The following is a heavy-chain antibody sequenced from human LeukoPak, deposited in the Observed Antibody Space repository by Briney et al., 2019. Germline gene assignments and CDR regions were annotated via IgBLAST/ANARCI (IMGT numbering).Heavy chain of an antibody. CDR1: GFTFSSYW. J-gene: IGHJ4*02. CDR3: ARDWDGEHDPTTVTTDYFDY. Sequence: GGSLRLSCAASGFTFSSYWMSWVRQAPGKGLEWVANIKQDGSEKYYVDSVKGRFTISRDNAKNSLYLQMNSLRAEDTAVYYCARDWDGEHDPTTVTTDYFDYWGQGTLVTVSS. CDR2: IKQDGSEK. V-gene: IGHV3-7*01. D-gene: IGHD4-11*01.